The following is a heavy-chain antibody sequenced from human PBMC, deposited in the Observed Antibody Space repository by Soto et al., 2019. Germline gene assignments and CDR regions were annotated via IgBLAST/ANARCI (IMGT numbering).Heavy chain of an antibody. D-gene: IGHD2-2*02. V-gene: IGHV3-30*18. CDR3: AKSLLNTAGKPYYYYGMDV. CDR1: GFTFSSYG. J-gene: IGHJ6*02. Sequence: PGGPLRLSCAASGFTFSSYGMHWVRQAPGKGLEWVAVISYDGSNKYYADSVKGRFTISRDNSKNTLYLQMNSLRAEDTAVYYCAKSLLNTAGKPYYYYGMDVWGQGTTVTVSS. CDR2: ISYDGSNK.